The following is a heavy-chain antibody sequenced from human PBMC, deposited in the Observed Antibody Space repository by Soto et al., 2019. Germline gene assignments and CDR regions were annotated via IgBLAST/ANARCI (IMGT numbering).Heavy chain of an antibody. CDR1: GYTFTSYA. D-gene: IGHD3-10*01. Sequence: QVQLVQSGAEVKKPGASVKVSCKASGYTFTSYAMHWVRQAPGQRLEWMGWINANYGKTKYSQKFQGRVTITRDTSASTGYMELSSLRSEDTAVYYCARLWFGELYRLDPWGQGTLVTVSS. CDR2: INANYGKT. CDR3: ARLWFGELYRLDP. J-gene: IGHJ5*02. V-gene: IGHV1-3*01.